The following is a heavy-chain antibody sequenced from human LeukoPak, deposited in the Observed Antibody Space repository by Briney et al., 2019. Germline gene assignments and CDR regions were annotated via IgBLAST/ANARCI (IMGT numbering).Heavy chain of an antibody. Sequence: PGGSLRLSCAASGFTVSGDYMSWVRQAPGKGLEWVSVIYSGGNTYYADSVKGRFTISRDNSKNTLYLQMNSLRAEDTAVYYCARATRDYGDYEAGYWGQGTLVTVSS. V-gene: IGHV3-66*02. CDR2: IYSGGNT. J-gene: IGHJ4*02. CDR3: ARATRDYGDYEAGY. CDR1: GFTVSGDY. D-gene: IGHD4-17*01.